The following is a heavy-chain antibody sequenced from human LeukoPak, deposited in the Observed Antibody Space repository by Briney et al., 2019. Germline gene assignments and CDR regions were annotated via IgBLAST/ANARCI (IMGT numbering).Heavy chain of an antibody. D-gene: IGHD3-9*01. CDR2: ISSSSYI. J-gene: IGHJ4*02. CDR1: GFTFSSYS. V-gene: IGHV3-21*04. CDR3: ATDDYDILTGYHPLDY. Sequence: GSLRLSCAASGFTFSSYSMNWVRQAPGKGLEWVSSISSSSYIYYADSVKGRFTISRDNAKNSLYLQMNSLRAEDTAVYYCATDDYDILTGYHPLDYWGQGTLVTVSS.